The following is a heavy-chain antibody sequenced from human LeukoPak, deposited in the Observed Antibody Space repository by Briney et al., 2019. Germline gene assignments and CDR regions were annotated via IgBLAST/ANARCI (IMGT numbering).Heavy chain of an antibody. CDR2: ISTTSDYI. D-gene: IGHD4/OR15-4a*01. Sequence: SGGSLRLSCAASGFTFSSYAMNWVRQAPGKGLEWVSSISTTSDYIYYADSLKGRFTISRDNSKNTLYLQMNSLRAEDTAVYYCARRAGAYSHPYDYWGQGTLVTVSS. CDR1: GFTFSSYA. CDR3: ARRAGAYSHPYDY. J-gene: IGHJ4*02. V-gene: IGHV3-21*04.